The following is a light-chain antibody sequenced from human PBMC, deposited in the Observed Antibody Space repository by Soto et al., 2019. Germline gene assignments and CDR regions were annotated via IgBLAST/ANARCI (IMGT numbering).Light chain of an antibody. J-gene: IGKJ1*01. CDR2: KAS. V-gene: IGKV1-5*03. CDR3: QHYGGLWT. CDR1: QSIDTW. Sequence: DIQMTQSPSTLSASVGDTVTITCRASQSIDTWLAWHQQKPGRAPKLLISKASILESGVPSRFSGSGSGTEFILTISSLQPDDFATYWCQHYGGLWTFGQGTKVDIK.